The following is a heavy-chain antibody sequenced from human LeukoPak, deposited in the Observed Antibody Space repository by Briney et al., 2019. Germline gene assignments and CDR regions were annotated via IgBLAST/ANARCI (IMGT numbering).Heavy chain of an antibody. CDR2: ISGSGGST. CDR3: TKDEYYDFWSGYPVGY. V-gene: IGHV3-23*01. CDR1: GFTFSSYA. D-gene: IGHD3-3*01. J-gene: IGHJ4*02. Sequence: GGSLRLSCAASGFTFSSYAMSWVRQAPGKGLEWVSAISGSGGSTYYADSVKGRFTISRDNSKNTLYLQMNSLRAEDTAVYYCTKDEYYDFWSGYPVGYWGQGTLVTVSS.